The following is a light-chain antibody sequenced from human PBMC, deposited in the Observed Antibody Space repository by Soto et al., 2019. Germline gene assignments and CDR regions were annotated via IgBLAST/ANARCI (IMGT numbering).Light chain of an antibody. J-gene: IGKJ5*01. V-gene: IGKV1-9*01. CDR3: QQDYSYPIT. CDR1: QGISSY. Sequence: LSASVGDRVTITCRASQGISSYLAWYQQKPGKAPKLLIYAASSLQSGVPSRFSGSESGTDFTLTISCLQSEDFATYYCQQDYSYPITFGQGTRLEIK. CDR2: AAS.